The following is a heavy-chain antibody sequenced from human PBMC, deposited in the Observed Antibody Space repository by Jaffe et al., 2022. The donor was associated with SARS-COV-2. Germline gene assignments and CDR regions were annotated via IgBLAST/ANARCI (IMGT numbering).Heavy chain of an antibody. CDR3: AREEIGILNSGSYWPIFDY. V-gene: IGHV6-1*01. D-gene: IGHD1-26*01. CDR1: GDSVSSNSAA. J-gene: IGHJ4*02. CDR2: TYYRSKWYN. Sequence: QVQLQQSGPGLVKPSQTLSLTCAISGDSVSSNSAAWNWIRQSPSRGLEWLGRTYYRSKWYNDYAVSVKSRITINPDTSKNQFSLQLNSVTPEDTAVYYCAREEIGILNSGSYWPIFDYWGQGTLVTVSS.